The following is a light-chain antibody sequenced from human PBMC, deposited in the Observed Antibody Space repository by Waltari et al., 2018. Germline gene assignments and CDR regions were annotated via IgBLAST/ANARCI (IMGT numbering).Light chain of an antibody. CDR3: YSRDSSLYRV. V-gene: IGLV3-10*01. CDR1: PFPNNF. J-gene: IGLJ3*02. CDR2: EDN. Sequence: SYEVTQPPSVSVSPGQTARNTSSGNPFPNNFVCWYQQKSGQAPVLVIYEDNKRPAEIPERFSGSNTGTMATLTISGAQVEDEADYYCYSRDSSLYRVFGGGTKLTVL.